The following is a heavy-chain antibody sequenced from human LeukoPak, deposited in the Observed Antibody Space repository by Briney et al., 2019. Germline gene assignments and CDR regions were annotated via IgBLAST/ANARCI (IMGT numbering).Heavy chain of an antibody. Sequence: SGPTLVNPTQTLTLTCTFSGFSLTTNGVGVGWIRQPPGKALEGLAIIYWNDDKRYSPSLKNRRTITKDTSKNQVCLTMTNSDPVDTATYYCARRHRSDNCGGGTCYSNSFDSWGQGTLVTVSS. CDR2: IYWNDDK. CDR3: ARRHRSDNCGGGTCYSNSFDS. J-gene: IGHJ4*02. V-gene: IGHV2-5*01. CDR1: GFSLTTNGVG. D-gene: IGHD2-15*01.